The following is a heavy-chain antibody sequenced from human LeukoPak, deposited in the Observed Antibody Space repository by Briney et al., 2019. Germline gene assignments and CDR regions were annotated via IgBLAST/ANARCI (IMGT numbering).Heavy chain of an antibody. V-gene: IGHV3-30*02. CDR1: GFTFSNYG. J-gene: IGHJ4*02. Sequence: PGGSLRLSCAASGFTFSNYGMGWVRQAPGKGLEWVAFIRSDGTITYYADSVRGRSTISRDNSKNTLYLQMNSLRAEDTAVYYCAKDDPTAYFDYWGQGTLVTVSS. CDR2: IRSDGTIT. D-gene: IGHD4-17*01. CDR3: AKDDPTAYFDY.